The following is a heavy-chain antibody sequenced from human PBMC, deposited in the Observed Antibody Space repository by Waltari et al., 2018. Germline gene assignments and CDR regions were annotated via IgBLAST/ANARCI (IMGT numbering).Heavy chain of an antibody. CDR1: GAHISGNYW. J-gene: IGHJ4*02. CDR2: VHHSGKT. Sequence: QVQLKESGQGLVQLSGTLSLTCAVSGAHISGNYWWSWVRQSPEKGQECIGQVHHSGKTHYNPSLQSRVTISLDKPKNQFSLNLNSVTAADTAVYYCAGDRAIGLFFDYWGRGTLVTVSS. CDR3: AGDRAIGLFFDY. D-gene: IGHD2-2*01. V-gene: IGHV4-4*02.